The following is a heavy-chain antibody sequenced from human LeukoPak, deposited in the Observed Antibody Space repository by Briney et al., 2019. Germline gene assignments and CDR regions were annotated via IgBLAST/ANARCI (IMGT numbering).Heavy chain of an antibody. V-gene: IGHV3-23*01. CDR1: GFTFSSYA. D-gene: IGHD3-10*01. J-gene: IGHJ4*02. Sequence: PGGSLRLSCAASGFTFSSYAMHWVRQAPGKGLEWVSAISGSGGSTYYADSVKGRFTISRDNSKNTLYLQMNSLRAEDTAVYYCAKEVTMVRGVTFETFDYWGQGTLVTVSS. CDR2: ISGSGGST. CDR3: AKEVTMVRGVTFETFDY.